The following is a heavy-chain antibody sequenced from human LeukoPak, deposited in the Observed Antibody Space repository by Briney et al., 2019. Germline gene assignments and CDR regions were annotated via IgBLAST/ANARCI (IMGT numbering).Heavy chain of an antibody. CDR2: ISSTSSSI. V-gene: IGHV3-21*01. CDR3: AREGKYCTGVLCYDEH. Sequence: GGSLRLSCAASGITLNGYPMTWVRRAPGKGLEWVSSISSTSSSIYYADSVKRRFTISRDNAKNSLYLQMNTLRVEDTAVYYCAREGKYCTGVLCYDEHWGQGTLVTVSS. D-gene: IGHD2-8*02. CDR1: GITLNGYP. J-gene: IGHJ4*02.